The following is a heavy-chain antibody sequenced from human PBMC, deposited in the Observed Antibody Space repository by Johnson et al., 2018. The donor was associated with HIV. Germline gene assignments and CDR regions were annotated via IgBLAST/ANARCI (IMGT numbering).Heavy chain of an antibody. CDR3: AKAFPYCTGGSCYPHRSPHDAFDI. CDR2: IRYDGSNN. J-gene: IGHJ3*02. CDR1: GFTFSSYG. V-gene: IGHV3-30*02. Sequence: VQLVESGGGVVQPGGSLRLSCAASGFTFSSYGMHWVRQAPGKGLEWVAFIRYDGSNNYYADSVQGRFTISRDNSKNTRYLQMTRRRAEDTAVYLCAKAFPYCTGGSCYPHRSPHDAFDIWGQGTMVTVSS. D-gene: IGHD2-15*01.